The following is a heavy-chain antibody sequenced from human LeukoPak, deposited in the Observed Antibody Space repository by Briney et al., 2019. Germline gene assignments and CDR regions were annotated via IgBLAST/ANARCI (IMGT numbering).Heavy chain of an antibody. V-gene: IGHV4-30-4*01. Sequence: PSETLSLTCTVSGGSISSGDYYWSWIRQPPGTGLEWIGYIYYSGSTYYNPSLKSRVTISVDTSKNQFSLKLSSVTAADTAVYYCARFSIIAAASFDYWGQGTLVTVSS. CDR1: GGSISSGDYY. J-gene: IGHJ4*02. CDR3: ARFSIIAAASFDY. CDR2: IYYSGST. D-gene: IGHD6-13*01.